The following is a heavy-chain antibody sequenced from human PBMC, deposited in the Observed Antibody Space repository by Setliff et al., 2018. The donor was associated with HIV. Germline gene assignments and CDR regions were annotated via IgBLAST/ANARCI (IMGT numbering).Heavy chain of an antibody. CDR3: ARLPDINSWPFDY. Sequence: ETLSLTCTVSGDSITGRWLSWIRQPPGKGLEWTGNIYHNGFANYNPSLKSRLTISVDTSKNQVSLTLSSVTPADTAVYYCARLPDINSWPFDYWARGTLVTVSS. J-gene: IGHJ4*02. CDR1: GDSITGRW. D-gene: IGHD6-13*01. CDR2: IYHNGFA. V-gene: IGHV4-59*11.